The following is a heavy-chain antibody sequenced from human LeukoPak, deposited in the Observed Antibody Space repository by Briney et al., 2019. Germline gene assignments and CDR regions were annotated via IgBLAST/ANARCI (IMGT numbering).Heavy chain of an antibody. CDR1: GFTFSSYG. CDR3: AKDQGYCSSTSCYGGDY. CDR2: ISYDGSNK. J-gene: IGHJ4*02. Sequence: PGGSLRLSCAASGFTFSSYGMHWVRQAPGKGLEWVAVISYDGSNKYYADSVKGRFTISRDNSKNTLYLQMNSLRAEDTAVYYCAKDQGYCSSTSCYGGDYWGQGTLVTVSS. V-gene: IGHV3-30*18. D-gene: IGHD2-2*01.